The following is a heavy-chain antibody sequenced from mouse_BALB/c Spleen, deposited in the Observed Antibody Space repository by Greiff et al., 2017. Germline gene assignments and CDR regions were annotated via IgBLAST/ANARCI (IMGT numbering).Heavy chain of an antibody. CDR3: ARLSYDGRFDY. CDR1: GFNIKDYY. Sequence: VQLQQSGAELVRPGALVKLSCKASGFNIKDYYMHWVKQRPEQGLEWIGWIDPENGNTIYDPKFQGKASITADTSSNTAYLQLSSLTSEDTAVYYCARLSYDGRFDYWGQGTTLTVSS. J-gene: IGHJ2*01. CDR2: IDPENGNT. V-gene: IGHV14-1*02. D-gene: IGHD1-1*01.